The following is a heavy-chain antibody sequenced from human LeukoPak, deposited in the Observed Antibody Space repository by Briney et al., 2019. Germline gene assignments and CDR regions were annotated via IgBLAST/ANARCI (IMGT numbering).Heavy chain of an antibody. CDR2: ISSSGGTI. V-gene: IGHV3-48*03. CDR1: GFTLSSNE. D-gene: IGHD6-19*01. CDR3: ASGVHYSSGWIDI. J-gene: IGHJ3*02. Sequence: GGSLRLSCAASGFTLSSNEMNWVRQAPGKGLEWLSYISSSGGTIHYVDSVKGRFTISRDNVKNSLFLQMNSLRAEDTAVYYCASGVHYSSGWIDIWGQGTMVTVSS.